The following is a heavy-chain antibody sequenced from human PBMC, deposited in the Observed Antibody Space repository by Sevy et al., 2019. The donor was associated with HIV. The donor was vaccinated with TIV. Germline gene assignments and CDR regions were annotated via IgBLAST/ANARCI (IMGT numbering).Heavy chain of an antibody. Sequence: GGSLRLSCAASGFTFSSYSMNWVRQAPGKGLEWVSSISSSSSYIYYADSVKGRFTISRDNAKNSLYLQMNSLRAEDTAVYYCARDKPGIVLNEVAFDIWGQGTMVTVSS. V-gene: IGHV3-21*01. J-gene: IGHJ3*02. D-gene: IGHD2-8*01. CDR1: GFTFSSYS. CDR2: ISSSSSYI. CDR3: ARDKPGIVLNEVAFDI.